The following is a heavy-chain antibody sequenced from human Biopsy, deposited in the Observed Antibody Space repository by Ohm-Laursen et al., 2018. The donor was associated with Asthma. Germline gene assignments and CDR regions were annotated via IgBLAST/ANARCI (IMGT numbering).Heavy chain of an antibody. V-gene: IGHV1-69*01. J-gene: IGHJ4*02. D-gene: IGHD2-2*01. Sequence: SSVKVSCKSLGGTFNTYVIGWVRQAPGQGLEWMGGINSVFGTTTYPQKFQDRVTITADDSTSTVYMELSSLRSEGTAVYYCAREAGSCISRTCYSLDFWGQGTLVTVSS. CDR3: AREAGSCISRTCYSLDF. CDR1: GGTFNTYV. CDR2: INSVFGTT.